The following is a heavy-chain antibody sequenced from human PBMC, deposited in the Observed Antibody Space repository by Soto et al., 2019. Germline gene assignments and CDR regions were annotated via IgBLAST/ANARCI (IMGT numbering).Heavy chain of an antibody. CDR3: AKDLAVAEST. Sequence: VQLVESGGGLVKPGGSLRLSCAASGFTFSSYSMNWVRQAPGKGLEWVAVISYDGSNKYYADSVKGRFTISRDNSKNTLYLQMNSLRAEDTAVYYCAKDLAVAESTWGQGTLVTVSS. CDR1: GFTFSSYS. J-gene: IGHJ4*02. CDR2: ISYDGSNK. D-gene: IGHD3-16*01. V-gene: IGHV3-30*18.